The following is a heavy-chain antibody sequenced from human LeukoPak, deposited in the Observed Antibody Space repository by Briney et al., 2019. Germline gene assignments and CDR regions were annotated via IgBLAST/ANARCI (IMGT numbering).Heavy chain of an antibody. D-gene: IGHD6-19*01. CDR3: ASGGGGWYYVFPGADDFDY. CDR1: GASISSYY. Sequence: SETLSLTCTVSGASISSYYWSWIRQPPRKGLEWIGYIYYSGSTNYNPSLKSRVTISVDTSKNQFSLKLSSVTAADTAVYYCASGGGGWYYVFPGADDFDYWGQGTLVTVSS. V-gene: IGHV4-59*01. CDR2: IYYSGST. J-gene: IGHJ4*02.